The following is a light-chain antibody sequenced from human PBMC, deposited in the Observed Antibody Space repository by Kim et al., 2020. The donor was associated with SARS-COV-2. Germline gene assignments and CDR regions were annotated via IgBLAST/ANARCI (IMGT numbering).Light chain of an antibody. J-gene: IGKJ1*01. CDR3: QQYSNSPRT. CDR2: VAS. V-gene: IGKV3-20*01. Sequence: SYLAWYQQKPGQAPRLVIYVASTRATGIPDRFSGSRSGTDFTLTISRLEPEDFAVYYCQQYSNSPRTFGQGTKVDIK. CDR1: SY.